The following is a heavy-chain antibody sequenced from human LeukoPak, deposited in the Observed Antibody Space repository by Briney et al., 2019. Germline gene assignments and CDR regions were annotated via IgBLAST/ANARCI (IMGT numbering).Heavy chain of an antibody. Sequence: GESLKISRKGSGYSFSTYWIAWVRQMPGKGLEWMGIIYLGDSSTRYSPSFQGQVTISADKSISTAYLQWSSLKASDTAMYYCARPAGSSGFLDYWGQGTLVTVSS. J-gene: IGHJ4*02. CDR2: IYLGDSST. CDR1: GYSFSTYW. V-gene: IGHV5-51*01. CDR3: ARPAGSSGFLDY. D-gene: IGHD3-22*01.